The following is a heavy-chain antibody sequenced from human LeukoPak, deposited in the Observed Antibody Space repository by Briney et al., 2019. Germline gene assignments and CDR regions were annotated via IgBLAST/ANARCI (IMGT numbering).Heavy chain of an antibody. Sequence: PGGSLRLSCAASGLTFSSYALSWVRQAPGKGLEWVSGISGSGARTYYADSVKGRFTISRDNSKNTLYLQMNSLRVEDTAVYYCAAINIAQLPIRVYWGQGTLVTVSS. CDR3: AAINIAQLPIRVY. J-gene: IGHJ4*02. D-gene: IGHD5-24*01. V-gene: IGHV3-23*01. CDR2: ISGSGART. CDR1: GLTFSSYA.